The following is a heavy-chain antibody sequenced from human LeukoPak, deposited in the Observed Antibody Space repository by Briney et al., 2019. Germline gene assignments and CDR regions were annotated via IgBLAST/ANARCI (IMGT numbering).Heavy chain of an antibody. D-gene: IGHD5-18*01. Sequence: ASVRVSCKASGYSFTDYYIHWVRQAPGQGLEWMGWINPNNGDTHSAQNFQGRVTITRDTSISTVYMELRRLRSDDTAVYYCAREDTAMAKGAFDIWGQGTMVTVSS. CDR3: AREDTAMAKGAFDI. CDR2: INPNNGDT. J-gene: IGHJ3*02. CDR1: GYSFTDYY. V-gene: IGHV1-2*02.